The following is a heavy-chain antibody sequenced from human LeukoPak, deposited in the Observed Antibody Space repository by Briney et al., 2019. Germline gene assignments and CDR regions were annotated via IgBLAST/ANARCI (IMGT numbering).Heavy chain of an antibody. CDR3: ARDLAVASWFDY. CDR1: GYSISSGYY. Sequence: SETLSLTCTVSGYSISSGYYWGWIRQPPGKGLEWIGEINHSGSTNYNPSLKSRVTISVDTSKNQFSLKLSSVTAADTAVYYCARDLAVASWFDYWGQGTLVTVSS. J-gene: IGHJ4*02. CDR2: INHSGST. D-gene: IGHD6-19*01. V-gene: IGHV4-38-2*02.